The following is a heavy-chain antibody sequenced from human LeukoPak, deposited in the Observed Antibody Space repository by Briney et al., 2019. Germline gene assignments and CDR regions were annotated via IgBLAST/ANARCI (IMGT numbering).Heavy chain of an antibody. Sequence: GGSLRLSCAASGFTFSSYSMNWVRQAPGRGLEWVSSISSSSSYIYYADSVKGRFTISRDNAKNSLYLQMNSLRAEDTAVYYCAALAAAVTHWYFDLWGRGTLVTVSS. CDR1: GFTFSSYS. V-gene: IGHV3-21*01. D-gene: IGHD6-13*01. J-gene: IGHJ2*01. CDR3: AALAAAVTHWYFDL. CDR2: ISSSSSYI.